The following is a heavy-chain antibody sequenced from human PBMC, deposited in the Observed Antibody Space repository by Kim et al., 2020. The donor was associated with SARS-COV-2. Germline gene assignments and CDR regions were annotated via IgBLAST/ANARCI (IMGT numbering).Heavy chain of an antibody. CDR2: GT. V-gene: IGHV1-2*02. J-gene: IGHJ6*02. Sequence: GTNYAQKFQGRVTMTRDTSISTAYMGLSRLRSDDTAVYYCATEWTGFGMDVWGQGTTVTVSS. D-gene: IGHD3-3*01. CDR3: ATEWTGFGMDV.